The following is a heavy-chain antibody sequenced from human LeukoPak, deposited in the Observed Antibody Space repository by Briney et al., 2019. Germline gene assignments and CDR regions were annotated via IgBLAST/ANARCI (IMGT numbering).Heavy chain of an antibody. CDR2: IGVAGDT. D-gene: IGHD6-19*01. CDR1: GFTFSSYD. CDR3: VRGVAGSDY. Sequence: GGSLRLSCAASGFTFSSYDMHWVRQPIGKSLEWVSAIGVAGDTYYQGSVKGRFTISRENAKNSLYLQMDSLRAGDTAVYYCVRGVAGSDYWGQGTLVTVSS. V-gene: IGHV3-13*01. J-gene: IGHJ4*02.